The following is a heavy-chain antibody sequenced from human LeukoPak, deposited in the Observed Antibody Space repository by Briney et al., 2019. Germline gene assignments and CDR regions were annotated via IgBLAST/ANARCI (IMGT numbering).Heavy chain of an antibody. CDR1: GYTFTGYY. Sequence: ASVKVSCKASGYTFTGYYMHWVRQAPGQGLEWVGWINPNSGGTNYAKQFQGRVTLTRDTSISTAYMVLSSQRSEDTAVYYCATGCMWVIAAAGEFNDYWGQGTLVTVSS. D-gene: IGHD6-13*01. CDR3: ATGCMWVIAAAGEFNDY. J-gene: IGHJ4*02. CDR2: INPNSGGT. V-gene: IGHV1-2*02.